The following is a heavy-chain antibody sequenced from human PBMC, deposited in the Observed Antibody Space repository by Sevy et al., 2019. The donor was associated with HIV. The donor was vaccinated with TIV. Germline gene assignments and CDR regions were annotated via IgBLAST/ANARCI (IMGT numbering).Heavy chain of an antibody. CDR3: AKDGYKPSVGDENYYYYYMDV. V-gene: IGHV3-23*01. Sequence: GGSLRLSCAASGFTFSSYAMSWVRQAPGKGLEWVSAISGSGGSTYYADSVKGRFTISRDNSKNTLYLQMNSLRAEDTAVYYCAKDGYKPSVGDENYYYYYMDVSGKGTTVTVSS. D-gene: IGHD1-20*01. CDR2: ISGSGGST. J-gene: IGHJ6*03. CDR1: GFTFSSYA.